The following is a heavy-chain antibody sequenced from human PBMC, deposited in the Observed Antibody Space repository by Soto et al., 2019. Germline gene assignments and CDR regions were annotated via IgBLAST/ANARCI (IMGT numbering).Heavy chain of an antibody. CDR3: ARVPEQQLAYFDY. CDR2: IYHSGST. J-gene: IGHJ4*02. Sequence: PSETLSLTCAVSCGSISSSNWWSWVRQPPGKGLEWIGEIYHSGSTNYNPSLKSRVTISVDKSKNQFSLKLSSVTAAGTAVYYCARVPEQQLAYFDYWGQGTLVTVSS. V-gene: IGHV4-4*02. D-gene: IGHD6-13*01. CDR1: CGSISSSNW.